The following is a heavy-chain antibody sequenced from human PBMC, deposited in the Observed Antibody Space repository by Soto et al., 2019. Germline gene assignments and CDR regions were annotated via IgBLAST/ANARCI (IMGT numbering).Heavy chain of an antibody. CDR2: IYHSGSI. J-gene: IGHJ4*02. CDR3: ARDSSGYSFIDN. CDR1: SGSISSNNW. Sequence: SQTLSVTWTVASGSISSNNWWSLVSQSQGKGLEWIGEIYHSGSINYNPSLKSRVTISVDKSKNQFSLKLSSVTAADTAVYYCARDSSGYSFIDNWGQGTLVSVSS. D-gene: IGHD5-12*01. V-gene: IGHV4-4*02.